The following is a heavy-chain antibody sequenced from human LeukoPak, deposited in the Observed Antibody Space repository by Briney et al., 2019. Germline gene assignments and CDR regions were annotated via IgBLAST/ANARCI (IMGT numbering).Heavy chain of an antibody. V-gene: IGHV3-9*01. J-gene: IGHJ4*02. D-gene: IGHD5-24*01. Sequence: PGRSLRLSCAASGFTFDDYAMHWVRQAPGKGLEWVSGISWNSGSIGYADSVKGRFTISRDNAKNSLYLQMNSLRAEDTAVYYCARSQMATTGLTFDYWGQGTLVTVSS. CDR2: ISWNSGSI. CDR3: ARSQMATTGLTFDY. CDR1: GFTFDDYA.